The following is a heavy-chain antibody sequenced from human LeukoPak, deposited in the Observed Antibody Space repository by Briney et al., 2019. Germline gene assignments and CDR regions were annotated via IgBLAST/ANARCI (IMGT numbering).Heavy chain of an antibody. D-gene: IGHD3-9*01. CDR2: ISAYNGNT. V-gene: IGHV1-18*01. CDR3: AGLTSGPGYASNYYYMDV. CDR1: GYTFTSYG. Sequence: ASVKVSCKASGYTFTSYGISWVRQAPGQGLEWMGWISAYNGNTNYAQKLQGRVTMTTDTSTSTAYMELRSLRSDDTAVYYCAGLTSGPGYASNYYYMDVWGKGTTVTVSS. J-gene: IGHJ6*03.